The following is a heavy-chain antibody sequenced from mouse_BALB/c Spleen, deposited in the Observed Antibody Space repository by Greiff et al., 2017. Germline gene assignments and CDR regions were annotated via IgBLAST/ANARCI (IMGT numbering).Heavy chain of an antibody. CDR2: IDPENGDT. D-gene: IGHD2-12*01. CDR3: NRNTTDRDY. CDR1: GFNIKDYY. Sequence: EVQLQQSGAELVRSGASVKLSCTASGFNIKDYYMHWVKQRPEQGLEWIGWIDPENGDTEYAPKFQGKATMTADTSSNTAYLQLSSLTSEDTAVYDRNRNTTDRDYWGQGTTLTVSS. J-gene: IGHJ2*01. V-gene: IGHV14-4*02.